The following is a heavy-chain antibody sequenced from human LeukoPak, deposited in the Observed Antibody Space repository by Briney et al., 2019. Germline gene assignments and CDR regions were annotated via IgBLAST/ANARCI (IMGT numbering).Heavy chain of an antibody. V-gene: IGHV1-3*01. CDR3: ARADYYDSSGYSYYYYGMDV. CDR2: INAGNGNT. D-gene: IGHD3-22*01. Sequence: EASVKVSCKASGYTFTSYAMHWVRQAPGQRLEWMGWINAGNGNTKYSQKFQGRVTITRDTSASTAYMELSSLRSEDTAVYYCARADYYDSSGYSYYYYGMDVWGQGTTVTVSS. CDR1: GYTFTSYA. J-gene: IGHJ6*02.